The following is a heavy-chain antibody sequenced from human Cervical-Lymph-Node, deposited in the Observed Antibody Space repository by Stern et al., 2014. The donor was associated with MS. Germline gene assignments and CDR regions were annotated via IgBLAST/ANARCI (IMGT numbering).Heavy chain of an antibody. J-gene: IGHJ4*02. CDR2: SRNKAKSYTT. CDR1: GFSFRAFS. V-gene: IGHV3-72*01. CDR3: SRDSSGDY. Sequence: EMQLVESGGGLVRPGGSLGLSCAASGFSFRAFSMDWVRQAPGKGLEWVGRSRNKAKSYTTDYAASVKGRFTISRDDSKNSLYLQMNSLKTEDTAVYYCSRDSSGDYWGPGTLVTVSS.